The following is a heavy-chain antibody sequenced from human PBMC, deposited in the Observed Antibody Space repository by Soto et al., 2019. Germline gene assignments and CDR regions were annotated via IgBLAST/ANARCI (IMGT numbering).Heavy chain of an antibody. CDR2: IYFTGPT. V-gene: IGHV4-59*01. Sequence: ASETLSLTCTVSGGSMDDFYWSWIRQPPGKGLEWMGYIYFTGPTNYTPSLKSRVTLSVDASKNQFYLRLTSVSAADTGVYYCARTTYGSGYSWFDPWGQGTLVTVSS. CDR1: GGSMDDFY. D-gene: IGHD3-10*01. CDR3: ARTTYGSGYSWFDP. J-gene: IGHJ5*02.